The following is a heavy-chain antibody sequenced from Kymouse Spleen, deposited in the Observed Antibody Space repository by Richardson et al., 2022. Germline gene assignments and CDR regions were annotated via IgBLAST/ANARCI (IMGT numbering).Heavy chain of an antibody. CDR3: ARDTSSSSRYYYYGMDV. J-gene: IGHJ6*02. Sequence: EVQLVESGGGLVQPGGSLRLSCAASGFTFSSYWMSWVRQAPGKGLEWVANIKQDGSEKYYVDSVKGRFTISRDNAKNSLYLQMNSLRAEDTAVYYCARDTSSSSRYYYYGMDVWGQGTTVTVSS. CDR1: GFTFSSYW. CDR2: IKQDGSEK. D-gene: IGHD6-6*01. V-gene: IGHV3-7*01.